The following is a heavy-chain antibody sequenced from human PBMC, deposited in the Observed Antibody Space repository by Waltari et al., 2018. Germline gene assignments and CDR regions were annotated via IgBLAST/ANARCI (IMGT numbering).Heavy chain of an antibody. J-gene: IGHJ5*02. Sequence: QVQLQESGPGLVKPSETLSLTCTVSGASISAFHCSSIRQSPGKGLVWIGNAYYTGGTNYNPSFESRVAILVDTSKNQLSLKLNSVTAADTAVYYCARQWGYYDNSGYFNWFDPWGQGSLVTVSS. D-gene: IGHD3-22*01. CDR1: GASISAFH. V-gene: IGHV4-59*08. CDR2: AYYTGGT. CDR3: ARQWGYYDNSGYFNWFDP.